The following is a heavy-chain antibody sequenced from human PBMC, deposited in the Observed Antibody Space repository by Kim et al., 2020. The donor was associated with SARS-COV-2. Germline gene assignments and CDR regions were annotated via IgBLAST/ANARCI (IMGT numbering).Heavy chain of an antibody. Sequence: SETLSLTCTVSGGSISSYYWSWIRQPAGKGLEWIGRIYTSGSTNYNPSLKSRVTMSVDTSKNQFSLKLSSVTAADTAVYYCARVRTAMVMLNAFDIWGQGTMVTVSS. CDR1: GGSISSYY. CDR2: IYTSGST. CDR3: ARVRTAMVMLNAFDI. V-gene: IGHV4-4*07. D-gene: IGHD5-18*01. J-gene: IGHJ3*02.